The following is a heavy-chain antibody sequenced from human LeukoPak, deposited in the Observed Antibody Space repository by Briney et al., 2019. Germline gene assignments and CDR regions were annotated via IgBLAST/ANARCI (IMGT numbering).Heavy chain of an antibody. Sequence: PGGSLRLSCAASGFTFNTYAVTWVRQAPGKGLEWVSSISGSGDIEYYADSVEGRFAISRDNSKNTLYLQMNSLRADDTALYYCAKDMYTWNVGRYFDFWGQGTMVTVSS. V-gene: IGHV3-23*01. CDR1: GFTFNTYA. J-gene: IGHJ4*02. CDR2: ISGSGDIE. CDR3: AKDMYTWNVGRYFDF. D-gene: IGHD1-1*01.